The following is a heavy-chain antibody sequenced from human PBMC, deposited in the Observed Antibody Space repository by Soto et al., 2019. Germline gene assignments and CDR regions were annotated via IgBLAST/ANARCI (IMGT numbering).Heavy chain of an antibody. CDR3: ARASTVTTRYGMDV. CDR1: GGSISSYY. V-gene: IGHV4-59*01. J-gene: IGHJ6*02. Sequence: KTSETLSLTCTVSGGSISSYYSSWIRQCPGKGWEWRRYIYYSGSTNYNPSLKSRVTISVDTSKNQFSLKLSSVAAADTAVYYCARASTVTTRYGMDVWGQGTTVTVSS. CDR2: IYYSGST. D-gene: IGHD4-17*01.